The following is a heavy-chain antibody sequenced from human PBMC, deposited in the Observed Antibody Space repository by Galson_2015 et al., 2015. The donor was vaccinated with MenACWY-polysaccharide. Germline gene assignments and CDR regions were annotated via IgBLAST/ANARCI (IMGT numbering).Heavy chain of an antibody. Sequence: SLRLSCAASGFSFSANGMSWVRQAPGRGLEWVSGSGSGGGLYYADSVKGRFTVSRDNSKNTLYLQMNNLRAEDTAVYYCAKVGPRSSWTMGIDYWGRGTLVTVSS. CDR3: AKVGPRSSWTMGIDY. CDR2: SGSGGGL. CDR1: GFSFSANG. V-gene: IGHV3-23*01. D-gene: IGHD6-13*01. J-gene: IGHJ4*02.